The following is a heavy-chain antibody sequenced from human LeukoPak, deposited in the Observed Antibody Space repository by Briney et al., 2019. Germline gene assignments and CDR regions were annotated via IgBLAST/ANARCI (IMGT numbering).Heavy chain of an antibody. Sequence: GGSLRLSCAASGFSFSSYEMNWVRQAPGKGLEWVSYMSSSGGTIYSADSVKGRFTISRDNGKNSLYLQMNSLRAEDTAVYYCARDVQAGPGYWGQGSLVTVSS. D-gene: IGHD6-19*01. CDR2: MSSSGGTI. V-gene: IGHV3-48*03. CDR1: GFSFSSYE. CDR3: ARDVQAGPGY. J-gene: IGHJ4*02.